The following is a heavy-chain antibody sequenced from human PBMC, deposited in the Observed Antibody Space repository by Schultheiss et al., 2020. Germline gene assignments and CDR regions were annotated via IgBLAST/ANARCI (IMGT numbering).Heavy chain of an antibody. V-gene: IGHV4-31*03. J-gene: IGHJ2*01. CDR3: ARTGNWYFDL. D-gene: IGHD7-27*01. Sequence: SETLSLTCTVSGGSISSGGYYWSWIRQHPGKGLEWIGYIYYSGNTYYNPSLKSRLTISVDTSKNQFSLKLSSVTAADTAVYYCARTGNWYFDLWGGGTLGTVS. CDR1: GGSISSGGYY. CDR2: IYYSGNT.